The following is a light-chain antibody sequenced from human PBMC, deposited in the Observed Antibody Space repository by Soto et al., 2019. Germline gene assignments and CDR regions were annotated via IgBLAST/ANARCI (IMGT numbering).Light chain of an antibody. CDR1: SSDIGAYNF. CDR2: EVS. CDR3: SSYTSTITLERV. J-gene: IGLJ3*02. V-gene: IGLV2-14*01. Sequence: QSALTQPASVSGSPGQSITISCTGTSSDIGAYNFVSWYQQHPGKAPKLMIYEVSNRPSGVSNRFSGSKSGNTASLTISGLQAEDEADYYCSSYTSTITLERVFGGGTKLTAL.